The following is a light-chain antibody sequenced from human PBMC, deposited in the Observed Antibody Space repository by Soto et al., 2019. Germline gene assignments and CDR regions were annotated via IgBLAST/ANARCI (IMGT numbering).Light chain of an antibody. CDR3: QQYADWPRT. J-gene: IGKJ1*01. V-gene: IGKV3-15*01. CDR2: GAS. Sequence: EIVLTHSPGTLSLSPWERATLSCRASQSVSSSYLAWYQQKPGRAPRLLIYGASTRATGTPARFSGSGSGTEFTLTISSLQSGDFAVYYCQQYADWPRTIGQGTKVDI. CDR1: QSVSSSY.